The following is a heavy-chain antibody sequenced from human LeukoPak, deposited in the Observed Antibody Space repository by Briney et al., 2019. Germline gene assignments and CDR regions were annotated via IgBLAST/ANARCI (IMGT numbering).Heavy chain of an antibody. D-gene: IGHD3-10*01. CDR1: GASFSSSF. CDR3: ARDRSGSYFAFEN. CDR2: VSSRGKT. Sequence: SETLSLTCNISGASFSSSFWSWIRQSPGKGLEWIGYVSSRGKTHSNPSLKSRVTISVDSTINQLSLKINSLTAADTAVYYCARDRSGSYFAFENWGQGTLVAVST. V-gene: IGHV4-59*01. J-gene: IGHJ4*02.